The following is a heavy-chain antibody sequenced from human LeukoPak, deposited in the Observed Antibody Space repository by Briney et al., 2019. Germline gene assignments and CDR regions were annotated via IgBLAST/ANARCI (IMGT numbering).Heavy chain of an antibody. CDR2: ISGSGGST. CDR1: GFTFSSYA. CDR3: AKGVDGSGWYGHDAFDI. V-gene: IGHV3-23*01. D-gene: IGHD6-19*01. J-gene: IGHJ3*02. Sequence: GGSLRLSCAASGFTFSSYAMSWVRQAPGKGLEWVSAISGSGGSTYYADSVKGRFTISRDNSKNTLYLQMNSLRAEDTAVYYCAKGVDGSGWYGHDAFDIWGQGTMVTVSS.